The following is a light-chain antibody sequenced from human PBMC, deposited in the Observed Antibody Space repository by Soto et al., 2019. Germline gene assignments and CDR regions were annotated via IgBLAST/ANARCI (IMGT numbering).Light chain of an antibody. CDR2: GAA. CDR1: QSISSN. V-gene: IGKV3-15*01. J-gene: IGKJ4*01. Sequence: EIVMTQSPAILSVSPLERATLSCRANQSISSNLAWYQQKPGQAPRLLIYGAATRATGIPARFSGSGPGTDFTLTINSLQSEDFAVYYCQMYNNWVGTFGGGTKVDIK. CDR3: QMYNNWVGT.